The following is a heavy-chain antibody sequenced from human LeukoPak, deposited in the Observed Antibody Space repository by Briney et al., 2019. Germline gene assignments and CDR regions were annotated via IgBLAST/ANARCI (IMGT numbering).Heavy chain of an antibody. CDR2: ISYDGSNK. D-gene: IGHD6-13*01. CDR3: AKWGLYSSSFDY. Sequence: GRSLRLSCAASGFTFSSYAMHWVRQAPGKGLEWVAVISYDGSNKYYADSVKGRFTISRDNSKNTLYLQMNSLRAEDTAVYYCAKWGLYSSSFDYWGQGTLVTVSS. J-gene: IGHJ4*02. V-gene: IGHV3-30-3*02. CDR1: GFTFSSYA.